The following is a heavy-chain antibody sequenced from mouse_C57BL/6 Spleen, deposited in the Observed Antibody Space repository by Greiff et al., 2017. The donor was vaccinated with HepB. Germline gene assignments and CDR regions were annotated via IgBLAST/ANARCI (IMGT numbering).Heavy chain of an antibody. V-gene: IGHV5-17*01. CDR3: ASLYGSSPHWYFDV. D-gene: IGHD1-1*01. Sequence: EVQWVESGGGLVKPGGSLKLSCAASGFTFSDYGMHWVRQAPEKGLEWVAYISSGSSTIYYADTVKGRFTISRDNAKNTLFLQMTSLRSEDTAMYYCASLYGSSPHWYFDVWGTGTTVTVSS. CDR2: ISSGSSTI. J-gene: IGHJ1*03. CDR1: GFTFSDYG.